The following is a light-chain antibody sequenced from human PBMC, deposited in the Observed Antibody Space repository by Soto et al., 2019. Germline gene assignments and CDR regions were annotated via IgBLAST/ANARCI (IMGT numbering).Light chain of an antibody. CDR1: VLATKY. J-gene: IGLJ3*02. Sequence: SYELTQPSSVSVSPGQTARITCSGDVLATKYSRWFQQKPGQAPVLVIYKDTERPSGIPERFSGSSSGSTVTLTISGAQVEDEADYYCFSAADSSRVFGGGTKLTVL. CDR3: FSAADSSRV. CDR2: KDT. V-gene: IGLV3-27*01.